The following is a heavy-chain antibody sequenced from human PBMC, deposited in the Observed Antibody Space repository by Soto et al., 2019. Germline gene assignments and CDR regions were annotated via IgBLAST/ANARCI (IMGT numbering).Heavy chain of an antibody. V-gene: IGHV4-59*11. CDR1: GGSLSPHY. CDR2: MYYSGAT. D-gene: IGHD3-10*01. CDR3: SRGDYYGKADY. Sequence: SETLSLTCTVSGGSLSPHYWSWIRQPPGKGLEWIGYMYYSGATTYNPSLKSRVTISVDTSKIQFSLKLTSVTAADTAVYYCSRGDYYGKADYWGQGALVTVSS. J-gene: IGHJ4*02.